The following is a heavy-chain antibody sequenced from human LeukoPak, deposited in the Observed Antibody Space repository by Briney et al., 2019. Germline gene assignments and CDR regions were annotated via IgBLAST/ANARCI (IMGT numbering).Heavy chain of an antibody. CDR3: ARARDSGPPDQHFDY. CDR2: INPSGGST. J-gene: IGHJ4*02. Sequence: ASVKVSCKASGYTFSSYYMHWVRQAPGQGLEWMGIINPSGGSTSYAQKFQGRITMTRDTSTSTVYMELSSLRSEDTAVYYCARARDSGPPDQHFDYWGQGTLVTVSS. D-gene: IGHD6-19*01. CDR1: GYTFSSYY. V-gene: IGHV1-46*01.